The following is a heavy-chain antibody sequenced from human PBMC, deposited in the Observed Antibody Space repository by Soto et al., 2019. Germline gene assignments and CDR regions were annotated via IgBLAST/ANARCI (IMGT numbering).Heavy chain of an antibody. CDR2: INAGNGNT. CDR3: ARAYNPPCDY. CDR1: GYTFTSYA. D-gene: IGHD1-1*01. J-gene: IGHJ4*02. Sequence: QVQLVQSGAEVEKPGASVKLSCKASGYTFTSYAVHWVRQAPGQRLEWMGWINAGNGNTKYSQKFQDRVTITRDTSASTAYMELSSLTSEDTALYYCARAYNPPCDYWGQGTLVTVSS. V-gene: IGHV1-3*01.